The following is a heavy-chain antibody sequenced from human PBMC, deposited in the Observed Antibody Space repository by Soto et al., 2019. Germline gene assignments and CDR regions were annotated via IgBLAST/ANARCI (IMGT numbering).Heavy chain of an antibody. D-gene: IGHD7-27*01. V-gene: IGHV4-31*03. Sequence: SETLSLTCTVSGVSISSGGYYWSLIRQHPGKGLEWIGYIYYSGSTYYNPSLKSRVTISVDTSKNQFSLKLSSVTAADTAVYYCARDWGFDCWGQGTPVTVSS. J-gene: IGHJ4*02. CDR1: GVSISSGGYY. CDR2: IYYSGST. CDR3: ARDWGFDC.